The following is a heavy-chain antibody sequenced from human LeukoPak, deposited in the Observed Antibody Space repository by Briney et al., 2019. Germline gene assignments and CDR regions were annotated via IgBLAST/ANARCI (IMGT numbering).Heavy chain of an antibody. V-gene: IGHV4-59*01. D-gene: IGHD2-15*01. CDR3: ARGGATQYYY. CDR2: VSSSGST. Sequence: SETLSLTCTVSGGSMSSYYWSWIRLPPGKGLEWIGYVSSSGSTNYNPSLKSRVTISVDTSKNKFSLKLSSVTAADTAVYFCARGGATQYYYWGQGTLVTVSS. CDR1: GGSMSSYY. J-gene: IGHJ4*02.